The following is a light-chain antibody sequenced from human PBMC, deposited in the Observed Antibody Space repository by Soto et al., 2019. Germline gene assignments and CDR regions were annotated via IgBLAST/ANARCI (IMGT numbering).Light chain of an antibody. CDR3: QHYNNWPIT. V-gene: IGKV3-15*01. CDR1: QSVASN. CDR2: GTS. Sequence: EIVLTQSPCTLSLSPGDRATLSCRASQSVASNLAWYQQKPGQAPRAPIYGTSTRATGVPARFSGSGAGTDFTLTISSLQAADFAVYHCQHYNNWPITFGQGTRLEIK. J-gene: IGKJ5*01.